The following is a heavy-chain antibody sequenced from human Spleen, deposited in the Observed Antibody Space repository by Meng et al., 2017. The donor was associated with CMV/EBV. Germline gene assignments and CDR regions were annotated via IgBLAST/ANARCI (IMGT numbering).Heavy chain of an antibody. Sequence: GESLKISCAASGFTFSSYAMHWVRQAPGKGLEWVAVISYDGSNKYYADSVRGRFTISRDNAENSLYLQMNSLRAEDTAIYYCAGYIPGINAFDYWGQGTLVTVSS. CDR1: GFTFSSYA. J-gene: IGHJ4*02. V-gene: IGHV3-30*04. D-gene: IGHD1-14*01. CDR3: AGYIPGINAFDY. CDR2: ISYDGSNK.